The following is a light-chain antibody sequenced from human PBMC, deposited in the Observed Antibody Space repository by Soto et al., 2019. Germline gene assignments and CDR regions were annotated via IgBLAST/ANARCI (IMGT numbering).Light chain of an antibody. CDR3: QTWGTGIVI. CDR1: SGHNSYA. V-gene: IGLV4-69*01. J-gene: IGLJ2*01. Sequence: QPVLTQSPSASASLGASVKLTCTLSSGHNSYAIAWHQQQPEKGPRYLMKVNSDGSHSKGDGIPDRFSGSSSGTERYLTISRLQSEDEADYYCQTWGTGIVIFGGGTKLTVL. CDR2: VNSDGSH.